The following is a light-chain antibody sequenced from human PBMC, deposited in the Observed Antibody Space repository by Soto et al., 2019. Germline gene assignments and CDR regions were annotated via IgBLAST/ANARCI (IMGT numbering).Light chain of an antibody. V-gene: IGKV3-11*01. CDR2: DAS. J-gene: IGKJ4*01. Sequence: DIVLTQSPATLSLSPGERATLSCRASHSVNTYLAWYQQKPGQPPRLLIYDASNRATGIPARFSGSGSGTDFTLTISSLEPEDSALYYCQQRSNWPRHTFGGGTKVEIK. CDR3: QQRSNWPRHT. CDR1: HSVNTY.